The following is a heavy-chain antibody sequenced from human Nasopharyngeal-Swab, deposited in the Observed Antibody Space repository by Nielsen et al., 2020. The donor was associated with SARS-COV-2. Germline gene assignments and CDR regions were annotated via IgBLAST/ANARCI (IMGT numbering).Heavy chain of an antibody. CDR2: MYHSGRT. Sequence: SETLSLTCAISGDSVTSYYWGWIRQPPGKGLEWIGSMYHSGRTYHNLSLKSRVTISVDTSKNQVSLNLTSVTAADTAVYYCARHLSDVDSPMVPWFDPWGQGTLVTVSS. V-gene: IGHV4-38-2*01. D-gene: IGHD3-10*01. CDR1: GDSVTSYY. J-gene: IGHJ5*02. CDR3: ARHLSDVDSPMVPWFDP.